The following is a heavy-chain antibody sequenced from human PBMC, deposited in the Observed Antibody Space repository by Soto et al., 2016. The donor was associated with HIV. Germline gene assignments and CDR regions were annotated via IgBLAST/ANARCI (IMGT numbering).Heavy chain of an antibody. CDR3: ARDLNPDSSGWYTNFDY. CDR2: IRSSTSYT. Sequence: VQLVESGGGLVKPGGSLRLSCAASGFTFSTYSMNWVRQAPGKGLEWVSSIRSSTSYTYYADSVKGRFTISRDNAKNSLYLQMNSLRAEDTAVYCCARDLNPDSSGWYTNFDYWGQGTLVTVSS. V-gene: IGHV3-21*01. CDR1: GFTFSTYS. D-gene: IGHD6-19*01. J-gene: IGHJ4*02.